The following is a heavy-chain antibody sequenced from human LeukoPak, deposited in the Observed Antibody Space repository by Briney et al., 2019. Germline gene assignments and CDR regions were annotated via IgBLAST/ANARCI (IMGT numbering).Heavy chain of an antibody. CDR3: ARGSVRFDY. Sequence: PSETLSLTCTVSGGSITSNSYYWGWIRQPPGNGLEWIGSIYYSGSTYYNPSLKSRVTISVDTSKNQFSLKLSSVTAADTAVYYCARGSVRFDYWGQGTLVTVSS. CDR1: GGSITSNSYY. V-gene: IGHV4-39*07. J-gene: IGHJ4*02. CDR2: IYYSGST.